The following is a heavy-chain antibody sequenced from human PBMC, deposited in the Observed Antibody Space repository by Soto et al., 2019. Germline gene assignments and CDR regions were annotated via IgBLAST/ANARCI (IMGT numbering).Heavy chain of an antibody. CDR2: ISANGGST. V-gene: IGHV3-64D*08. Sequence: VQLVESGGGLVQPGGSLRLSCSASGFTFNDYPMYWVRQAPGKGLEYVSLISANGGSTHYADSVKGRFSISRDKSKKTLYLQMSSLRAEDTAVYYCVKGAGWLQDVDYWGQGTLVTVSS. CDR3: VKGAGWLQDVDY. D-gene: IGHD5-12*01. J-gene: IGHJ4*02. CDR1: GFTFNDYP.